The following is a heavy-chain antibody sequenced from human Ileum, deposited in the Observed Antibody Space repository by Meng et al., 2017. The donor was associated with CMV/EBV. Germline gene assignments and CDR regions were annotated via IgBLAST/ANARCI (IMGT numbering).Heavy chain of an antibody. CDR3: AKGSKWVDP. CDR2: VFTDSSKQ. D-gene: IGHD3-10*01. V-gene: IGHV3-23*03. J-gene: IGHJ5*02. CDR1: GCPFSSYS. Sequence: GESLKISCDASGCPFSSYSMIWVRQAPGTGLEWVSVVFTDSSKQYYADSVKGRFTIYRDDSNSKVYLHMSSLRVDDTAVYYCAKGSKWVDPWGQGTLVTVSS.